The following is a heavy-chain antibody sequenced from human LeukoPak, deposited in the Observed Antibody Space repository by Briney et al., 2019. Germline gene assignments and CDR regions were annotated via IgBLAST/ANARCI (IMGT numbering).Heavy chain of an antibody. CDR2: IYTSGST. CDR3: ARAPYYYYYMDV. J-gene: IGHJ6*03. V-gene: IGHV4-4*07. Sequence: PSETLSLTCTVSPGSISAFYWSWMRQSAGKGLEWIGRIYTSGSTNYNPSLKSRVTMSVDTSKNQFSLKLSSVTAADTAVYYCARAPYYYYYMDVWGKGTTVTV. CDR1: PGSISAFY.